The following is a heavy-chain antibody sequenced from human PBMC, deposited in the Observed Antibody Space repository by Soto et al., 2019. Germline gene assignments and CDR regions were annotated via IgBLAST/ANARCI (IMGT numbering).Heavy chain of an antibody. Sequence: ASVKVTCKASGYTFTSYYMHWVRQAPGQGLEWMGIINPSGGSTNYAQKFQGRVTMTRDTSTSTVYMELSRLRSEDTAVYYCARDSRYYGSGSYYAYYFDYWGQGTLVTVSS. D-gene: IGHD3-10*01. V-gene: IGHV1-46*01. CDR2: INPSGGST. J-gene: IGHJ4*02. CDR1: GYTFTSYY. CDR3: ARDSRYYGSGSYYAYYFDY.